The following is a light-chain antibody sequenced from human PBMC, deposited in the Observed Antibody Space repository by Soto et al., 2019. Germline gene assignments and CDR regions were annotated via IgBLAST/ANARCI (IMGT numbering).Light chain of an antibody. V-gene: IGKV3-15*01. Sequence: EIVMTQSPATLSVSPGDRATLSCRASQSVSTNLAWHQQRPGQAPRLLIYGASTMDTGIPDRFSGSGSGTEFTLTISSLESEDFAVYYCQQRSNWPPYTFGQGTKLEIK. CDR2: GAS. CDR1: QSVSTN. CDR3: QQRSNWPPYT. J-gene: IGKJ2*01.